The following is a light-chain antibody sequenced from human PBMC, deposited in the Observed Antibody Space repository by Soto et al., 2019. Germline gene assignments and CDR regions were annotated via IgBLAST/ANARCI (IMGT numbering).Light chain of an antibody. CDR2: SAT. CDR3: QQSYYGPFT. Sequence: DIQLTQTPTSLSASVGDRVPVTCRPGQAISRYQNYYKQKPGKAPNLPIYSATPMQTGAPPSVSGSGYWTDFAHTISSLQPEDFATYYSQQSYYGPFTFCRWGKVD. J-gene: IGKJ3*01. V-gene: IGKV1-39*01. CDR1: QAISRY.